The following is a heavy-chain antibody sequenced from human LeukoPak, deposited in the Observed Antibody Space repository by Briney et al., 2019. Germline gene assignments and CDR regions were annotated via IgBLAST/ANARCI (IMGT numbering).Heavy chain of an antibody. D-gene: IGHD2-15*01. CDR1: GGSINNYY. V-gene: IGHV4-59*08. Sequence: SETLSLTCIVSGGSINNYYWSWIRQPPGKGLEWIGEVSFSGSTNYNPSLTSRVTISADTSKNQFSLKLSSVTAADTPVYYCALYCRLSSNCGYYGMDVWGQGTTVTVSS. J-gene: IGHJ6*02. CDR3: ALYCRLSSNCGYYGMDV. CDR2: VSFSGST.